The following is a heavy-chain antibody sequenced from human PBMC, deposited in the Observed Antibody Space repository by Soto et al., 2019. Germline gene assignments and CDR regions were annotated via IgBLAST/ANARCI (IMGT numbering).Heavy chain of an antibody. J-gene: IGHJ6*02. V-gene: IGHV1-69*13. CDR3: ASNPYRFYYYYYGMDV. Sequence: SVKVSCKASGGTFSSYAISWVRQAPGQGLEWMGGIIPIFGTANCAQKFQGRVTITADESTSTAYMELSSLRSEDTAVYYCASNPYRFYYYYYGMDVWGQGTTVTVSS. CDR1: GGTFSSYA. CDR2: IIPIFGTA. D-gene: IGHD4-4*01.